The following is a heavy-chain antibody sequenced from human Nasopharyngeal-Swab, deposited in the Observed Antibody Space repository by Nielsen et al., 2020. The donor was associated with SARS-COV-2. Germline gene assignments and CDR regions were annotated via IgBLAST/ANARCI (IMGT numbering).Heavy chain of an antibody. CDR2: IYFSGST. V-gene: IGHV4-4*07. CDR3: AREEQSFDY. CDR1: GGSTNNYY. D-gene: IGHD1-26*01. Sequence: SETLSLTCSVSGGSTNNYYWSWIRQPAGKGLEWIGRIYFSGSTNYNPSLKSRVTMSVDMSKNQFSLKLGSVTAADTAVYYCAREEQSFDYWGQGTLVAVSS. J-gene: IGHJ4*02.